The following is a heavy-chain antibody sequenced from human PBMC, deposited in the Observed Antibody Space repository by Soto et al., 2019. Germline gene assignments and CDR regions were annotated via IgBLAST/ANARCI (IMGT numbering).Heavy chain of an antibody. CDR2: ISAYNGNT. V-gene: IGHV1-18*01. Sequence: ASVKVSCKASGYTFTSYGISWVRQAPGQGLEWMGWISAYNGNTNYAQKLQGRVTMTTDTSTSTAYMELRSLRSDDTAVYYCASSIAVAGTRYYYDSSGYGLDYWGQGTLVTVS. D-gene: IGHD3-22*01. J-gene: IGHJ4*02. CDR3: ASSIAVAGTRYYYDSSGYGLDY. CDR1: GYTFTSYG.